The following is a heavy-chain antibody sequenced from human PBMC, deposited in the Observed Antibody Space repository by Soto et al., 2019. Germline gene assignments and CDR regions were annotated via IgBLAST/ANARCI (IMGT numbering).Heavy chain of an antibody. CDR1: GFTVSSKY. CDR2: IQSGGPT. Sequence: GGSLRLSCAASGFTVSSKYMSWVRQAPGKGLEWVSLIQSGGPTYYADSVKGRFTISRDTSENTVHLQMDSLRAEDTAVYYCARDDVLCDGGRCYGVPLDVWAKGTTVTVS. J-gene: IGHJ6*03. D-gene: IGHD2-15*01. CDR3: ARDDVLCDGGRCYGVPLDV. V-gene: IGHV3-66*01.